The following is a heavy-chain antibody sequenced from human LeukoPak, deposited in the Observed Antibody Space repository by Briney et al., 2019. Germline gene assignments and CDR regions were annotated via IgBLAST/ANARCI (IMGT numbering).Heavy chain of an antibody. V-gene: IGHV3-74*01. CDR1: GFTLSTYW. CDR3: ARGTMIGEY. J-gene: IGHJ4*01. Sequence: GGSLRLSCAASGFTLSTYWMHWVRQAPGKGLVWVSRINTDGSTTGYADSVKGRFTISRDNAKNTLYLQMSSLRAEDTAVYYCARGTMIGEYWGQEPWSPSPQ. CDR2: INTDGSTT. D-gene: IGHD3-10*02.